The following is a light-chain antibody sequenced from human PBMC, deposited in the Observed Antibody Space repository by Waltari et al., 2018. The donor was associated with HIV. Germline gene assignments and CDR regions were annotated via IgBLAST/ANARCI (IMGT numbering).Light chain of an antibody. CDR1: SSDAGGYNY. J-gene: IGLJ1*01. CDR2: DVS. CDR3: SSYTSSSTYV. Sequence: QSALTQPASASGSPGQSITISSTGTSSDAGGYNYVSWYQQHPGKAPKLMIYDVSNRPSGVSNRFSGSKSGNTASLTISGLQAEDEADYYCSSYTSSSTYVFGTGTKVTVL. V-gene: IGLV2-14*03.